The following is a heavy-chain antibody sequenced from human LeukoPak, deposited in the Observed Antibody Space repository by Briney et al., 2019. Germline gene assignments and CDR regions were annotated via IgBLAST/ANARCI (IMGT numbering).Heavy chain of an antibody. Sequence: GRSLRLSCAASGFTFSDYYMSWIRHAPGEGVEWVSYISSSGSTIYYADRVKGRFIISRDKAKNSLYLQTNTQRAEDTCVYYWARVQQVAHTWGQGTLVTVSS. J-gene: IGHJ5*02. V-gene: IGHV3-11*01. CDR2: ISSSGSTI. CDR1: GFTFSDYY. CDR3: ARVQQVAHT. D-gene: IGHD2-15*01.